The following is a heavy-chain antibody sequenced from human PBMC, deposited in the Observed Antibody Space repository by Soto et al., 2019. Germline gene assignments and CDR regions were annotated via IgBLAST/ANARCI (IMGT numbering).Heavy chain of an antibody. Sequence: VQLVESGGGLVQPGGSLRLSCAASGFTFSSYDMHWVRQATGKGLEWVSAIGTAGDTYYPGSVKGRFTISRENAKNSLYLQMNSLRAGDTAVYYCARSPAGSGSYYLPSQYYFDYWGQGTLVTVSS. D-gene: IGHD3-10*01. CDR3: ARSPAGSGSYYLPSQYYFDY. CDR1: GFTFSSYD. CDR2: IGTAGDT. V-gene: IGHV3-13*01. J-gene: IGHJ4*02.